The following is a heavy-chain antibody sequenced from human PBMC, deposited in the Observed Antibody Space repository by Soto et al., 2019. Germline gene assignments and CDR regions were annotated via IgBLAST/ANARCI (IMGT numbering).Heavy chain of an antibody. CDR2: VYYTGAN. CDR3: ARAGLWFGDFDH. CDR1: GGSIHNYY. J-gene: IGHJ4*02. D-gene: IGHD3-10*01. V-gene: IGHV4-59*01. Sequence: QVQLQESGPGLGKPSETLSLTCTVSGGSIHNYYGSWIRQPPGKTLEWLGYVYYTGANSSNPSSGSRVEIPVDMSKSHFSLRLTSVTAADTAVYYCARAGLWFGDFDHWGQGAPVIVSS.